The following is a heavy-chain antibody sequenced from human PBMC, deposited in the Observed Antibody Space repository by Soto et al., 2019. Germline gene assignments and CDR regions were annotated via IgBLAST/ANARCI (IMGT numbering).Heavy chain of an antibody. V-gene: IGHV3-30*18. CDR2: ISYDGSNK. CDR1: GFTFSSYG. D-gene: IGHD6-19*01. CDR3: AKKLPVAGVDY. Sequence: GGSLRLSCAASGFTFSSYGMHWVRQAPGKGLEWVAVISYDGSNKYYADSVKGRFTISRDNSKNTLYLQMNSLRAEDTAVYYCAKKLPVAGVDYWGQGTLVTVSS. J-gene: IGHJ4*02.